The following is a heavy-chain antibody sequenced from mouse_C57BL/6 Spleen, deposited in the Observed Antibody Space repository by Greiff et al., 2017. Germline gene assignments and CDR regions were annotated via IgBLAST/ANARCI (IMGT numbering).Heavy chain of an antibody. Sequence: VQLQQSGPELVKPGASVKISCKASGYTFTDYYMNWVKQSHGKSLEWIGDINPNNGGTSYNQKFKGKATLTVDKSSSTAYMELRSLTSEDSAVYYCARMGNDYDGEIYYAMDYWGQGTSVTVSS. CDR2: INPNNGGT. J-gene: IGHJ4*01. D-gene: IGHD2-4*01. V-gene: IGHV1-26*01. CDR3: ARMGNDYDGEIYYAMDY. CDR1: GYTFTDYY.